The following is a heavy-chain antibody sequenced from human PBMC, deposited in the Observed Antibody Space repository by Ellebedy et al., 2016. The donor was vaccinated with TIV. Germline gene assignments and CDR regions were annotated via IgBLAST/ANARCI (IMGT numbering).Heavy chain of an antibody. V-gene: IGHV4-39*07. CDR1: GGSISSSSYY. CDR2: IYYSGST. Sequence: SETLSLXXTVSGGSISSSSYYWGWIRQPPGKGLEWIGSIYYSGSTYYNPSLKSRVTISVDTSKNQFSLKLSSVTAADTAVYYCAREIHGMDVWGQGTTVTVSS. CDR3: AREIHGMDV. J-gene: IGHJ6*02.